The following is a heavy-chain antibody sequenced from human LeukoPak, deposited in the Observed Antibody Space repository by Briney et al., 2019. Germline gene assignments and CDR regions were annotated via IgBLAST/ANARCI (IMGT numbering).Heavy chain of an antibody. CDR1: GGSFSGYY. CDR3: ARDSIAAAGVDY. D-gene: IGHD6-13*01. J-gene: IGHJ4*02. CDR2: IYYSGST. Sequence: TSETLSLTCAVYGGSFSGYYWSWIRQPPGKGLEWIGYIYYSGSTNYNPSLKSRVTISVDTSKNQFSLKLSSVTAAGTAVYYCARDSIAAAGVDYWGQGTLVTVSS. V-gene: IGHV4-59*01.